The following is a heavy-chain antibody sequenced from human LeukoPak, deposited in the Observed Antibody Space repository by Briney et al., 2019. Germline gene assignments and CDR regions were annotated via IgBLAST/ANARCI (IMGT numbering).Heavy chain of an antibody. CDR3: ARDLEWELLYGMDV. V-gene: IGHV1-2*02. CDR2: INPNSGGT. Sequence: ASVKVSCKASGYTFTSYSISWVRQAPGQGLEWMGWINPNSGGTNYAQKFQGRVTMTRDTSISTAYMELSRLRSDDTAVYYCARDLEWELLYGMDVWGQGTTVTVSS. D-gene: IGHD1-26*01. CDR1: GYTFTSYS. J-gene: IGHJ6*02.